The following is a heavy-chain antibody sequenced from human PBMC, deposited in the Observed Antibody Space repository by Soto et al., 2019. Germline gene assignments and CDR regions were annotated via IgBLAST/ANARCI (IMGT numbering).Heavy chain of an antibody. D-gene: IGHD3-10*01. CDR2: INPNSGGT. CDR3: ARDAGGPVRDYGMDV. Sequence: ASVKVSCKASGYTFTGYYMHWVRQAPGQGLEWMGWINPNSGGTNYAQKFQGRVTMTRDTSISTAYMELSRLRSGDTAVYYCARDAGGPVRDYGMDVWGQGTTVTVSS. J-gene: IGHJ6*02. CDR1: GYTFTGYY. V-gene: IGHV1-2*02.